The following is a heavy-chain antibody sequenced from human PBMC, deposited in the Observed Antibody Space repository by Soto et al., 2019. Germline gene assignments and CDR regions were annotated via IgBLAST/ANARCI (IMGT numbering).Heavy chain of an antibody. CDR1: SASIDNN. J-gene: IGHJ4*02. CDR3: ARHFSVDYFDY. CDR2: IHQSGIS. V-gene: IGHV4-4*02. Sequence: SETLSLTCAVSSASIDNNWNWVRQPPGKGLEWIGEIHQSGISYKNPSLKSRVTMSVDKSKNQFSLNLSSVTAADTAVYYCARHFSVDYFDYWGQGALVTVSS.